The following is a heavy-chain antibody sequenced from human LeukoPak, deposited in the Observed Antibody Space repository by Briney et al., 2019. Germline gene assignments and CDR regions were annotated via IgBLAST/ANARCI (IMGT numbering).Heavy chain of an antibody. V-gene: IGHV4-39*07. D-gene: IGHD3-10*01. Sequence: SETLSLTCTVSGGSISGSSYYWGWIRQPPGKGLEWIGSIYYSGSTYYNPSLKSRVTISVDTSKNQFSLKLSSVTAADTAVYYCARTVRGVINWFDPWGQGTLVTVSS. CDR1: GGSISGSSYY. CDR2: IYYSGST. CDR3: ARTVRGVINWFDP. J-gene: IGHJ5*02.